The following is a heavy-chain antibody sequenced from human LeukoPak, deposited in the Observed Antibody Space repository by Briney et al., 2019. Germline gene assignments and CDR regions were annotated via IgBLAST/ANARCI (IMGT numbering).Heavy chain of an antibody. D-gene: IGHD5-18*01. J-gene: IGHJ4*02. CDR2: ISSSSAYI. V-gene: IGHV3-21*01. CDR3: ARELSSSGYYFDS. CDR1: GFSLTNYG. Sequence: GGSLRLSCEASGFSLTNYGMDWVRQAPGKGLEWVPSISSSSAYIYYAASVRGRFTISRDNAKNSLYLQMNSLRAEDTAVYYCARELSSSGYYFDSWGQGNLVTVSS.